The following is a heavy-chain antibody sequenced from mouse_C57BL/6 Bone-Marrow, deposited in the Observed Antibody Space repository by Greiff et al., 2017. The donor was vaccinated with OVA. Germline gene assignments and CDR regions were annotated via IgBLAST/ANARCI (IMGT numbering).Heavy chain of an antibody. CDR3: ARFHDGYFAWFAY. D-gene: IGHD2-3*01. J-gene: IGHJ3*01. CDR2: IDPANGNT. V-gene: IGHV14-3*01. Sequence: VHVKQSVAELVRPGASVKLSCTASGFNIKNTYMHWVKQRPEQGLEWIGRIDPANGNTKYAPKFQGKATITADTSSNTAYLQLSSLTSEDTAIYYCARFHDGYFAWFAYWGQGTLVTVSA. CDR1: GFNIKNTY.